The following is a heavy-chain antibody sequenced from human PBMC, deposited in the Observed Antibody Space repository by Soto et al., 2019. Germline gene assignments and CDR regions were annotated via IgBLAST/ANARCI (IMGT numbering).Heavy chain of an antibody. CDR3: ARSGRKVAVAGTLNWFDP. J-gene: IGHJ5*02. D-gene: IGHD6-19*01. Sequence: SMKGSCKASGYTFTGYYMHWVRHAPGQVLDWMGWINPNSGGTNFAQKFQGRVTMTRDTSISTAYMGLSRLRSDDTAVYYCARSGRKVAVAGTLNWFDPWGQGTLVTVSS. CDR1: GYTFTGYY. V-gene: IGHV1-2*02. CDR2: INPNSGGT.